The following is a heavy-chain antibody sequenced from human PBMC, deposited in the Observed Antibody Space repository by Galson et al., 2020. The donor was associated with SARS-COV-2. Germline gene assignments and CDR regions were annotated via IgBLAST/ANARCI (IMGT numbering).Heavy chain of an antibody. D-gene: IGHD2-2*02. V-gene: IGHV3-66*01. CDR1: GFTVSSNY. J-gene: IGHJ3*02. Sequence: GESLKISCAASGFTVSSNYMSWVRQAPGKGLEWVSVIYSGGSTYYADSVKGRFTISRDNSKNTLYLQMNSLRAEDTAVYYCARDERYCSSTSCYRVEAVDIWGQGTMVTVSS. CDR2: IYSGGST. CDR3: ARDERYCSSTSCYRVEAVDI.